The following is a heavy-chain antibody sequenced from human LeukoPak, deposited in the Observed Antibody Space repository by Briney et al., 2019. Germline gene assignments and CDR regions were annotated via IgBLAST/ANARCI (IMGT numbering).Heavy chain of an antibody. J-gene: IGHJ4*02. V-gene: IGHV4-4*09. CDR2: IYTSGST. CDR1: GGSISSYY. D-gene: IGHD1-14*01. CDR3: ARRSVTTSTWDY. Sequence: SETLSLTCTVSGGSISSYYWSWIRQPPGKGLEWIGYIYTSGSTNYNPSLKSRVTISVDTSKNQFPLKLSSVTAADTAVYYCARRSVTTSTWDYWGQGTLVTVSS.